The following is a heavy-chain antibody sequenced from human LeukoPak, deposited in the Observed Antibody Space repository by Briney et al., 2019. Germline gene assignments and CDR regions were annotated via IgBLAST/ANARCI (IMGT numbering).Heavy chain of an antibody. CDR3: ARDNYGSAAYYYYGMDV. D-gene: IGHD3-10*01. J-gene: IGHJ6*02. CDR1: GFTFTSYG. CDR2: IWYDGSKK. Sequence: GRSLRLSCAASGFTFTSYGMNWVPQAPGKGLEWVALIWYDGSKKYYADSVKGRFTISRDNSKSTLYLQMNSLRAEDTAVYSCARDNYGSAAYYYYGMDVWGQGTTVTVSS. V-gene: IGHV3-33*01.